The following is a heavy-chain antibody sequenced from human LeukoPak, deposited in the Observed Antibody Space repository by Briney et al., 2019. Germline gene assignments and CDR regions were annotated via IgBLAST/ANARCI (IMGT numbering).Heavy chain of an antibody. CDR3: ARLQYRYYYMDV. J-gene: IGHJ6*03. CDR1: GGSISSSSYY. CDR2: IYYSGST. D-gene: IGHD4-11*01. V-gene: IGHV4-61*05. Sequence: SETLSLTCTVSGGSISSSSYYWGWIRQPPGKGLEWIGYIYYSGSTNYNPSPKSRVTISVDTSKNQFSLKLSSVTAADTAVYYCARLQYRYYYMDVWGKGTTDTVSS.